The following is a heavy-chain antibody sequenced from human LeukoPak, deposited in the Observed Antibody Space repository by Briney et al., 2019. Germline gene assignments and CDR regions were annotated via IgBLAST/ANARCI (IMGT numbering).Heavy chain of an antibody. CDR3: ANSLTTVTSRGGY. CDR1: GFTFSSHA. V-gene: IGHV3-23*01. Sequence: SGGSLRLSCAASGFTFSSHAMSWVRQAPGKGLEWVSAISGSGGSTYYADSVKGRFTISRDNSKNTLYLQTNSLRAEDTAVYYCANSLTTVTSRGGYWGQGTLVTVSS. J-gene: IGHJ4*02. D-gene: IGHD4-17*01. CDR2: ISGSGGST.